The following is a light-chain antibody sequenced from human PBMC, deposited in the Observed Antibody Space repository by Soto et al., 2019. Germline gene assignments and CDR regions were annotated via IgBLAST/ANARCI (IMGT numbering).Light chain of an antibody. CDR1: QSLSSGY. V-gene: IGKV3-20*01. CDR3: QQYDTSPRT. Sequence: EIVLTQSPDTLSLSLGERATLSCRASQSLSSGYLAWYQQKPGQAPRILIYAASSRATGIPDRFSGSGSGTDFSLTINRLEPEDSAVYYCQQYDTSPRTFGQGTKVEI. CDR2: AAS. J-gene: IGKJ1*01.